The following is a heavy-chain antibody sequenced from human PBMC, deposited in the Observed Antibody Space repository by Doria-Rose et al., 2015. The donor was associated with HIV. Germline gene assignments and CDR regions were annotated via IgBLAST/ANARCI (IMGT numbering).Heavy chain of an antibody. D-gene: IGHD6-13*01. CDR2: IFSDDER. CDR3: ARIKSSRWYHKYYFDF. J-gene: IGHJ4*02. V-gene: IGHV2-26*01. CDR1: GVSLSSPGMG. Sequence: QITLKESGPALVKPTETLTPTCTVSGVSLSSPGMGVSWIRQPPGMALEWLANIFSDDERSYKTSLKSRLTISRGTSKSQVVLTMTDMDPVDTATYYCARIKSSRWYHKYYFDFWGQGTLVIVSA.